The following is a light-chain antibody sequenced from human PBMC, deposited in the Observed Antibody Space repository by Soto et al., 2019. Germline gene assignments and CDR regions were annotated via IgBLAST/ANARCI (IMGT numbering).Light chain of an antibody. V-gene: IGKV1-39*01. CDR3: QQSYSTPWT. Sequence: DIQMTQSPSSLSASVGDRVTITCRASQSISSYLNWCQQKPGKAPKLPIHAASSLQSGVPLRFSGSGSGTDFTLTISSLQPEDFATYYCQQSYSTPWTFGQGTKVEIK. CDR2: AAS. CDR1: QSISSY. J-gene: IGKJ1*01.